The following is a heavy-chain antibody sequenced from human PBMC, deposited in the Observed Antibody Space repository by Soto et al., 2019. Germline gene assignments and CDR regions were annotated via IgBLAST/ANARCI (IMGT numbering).Heavy chain of an antibody. Sequence: GSLRLSCAASGFTLSDPTIHWVRQASGKGLEWLGRIRGKRNNYAAAFGASVKGRITFSRDDSQNTAYLQINGLKTEDTAVYYCSRSAGHFGVPSFVGVYSSYYTDFCYKG. CDR1: GFTLSDPT. CDR2: IRGKRNNYAA. J-gene: IGHJ6*03. CDR3: SRSAGHFGVPSFVGVYSSYYTDF. V-gene: IGHV3-73*01. D-gene: IGHD3-3*01.